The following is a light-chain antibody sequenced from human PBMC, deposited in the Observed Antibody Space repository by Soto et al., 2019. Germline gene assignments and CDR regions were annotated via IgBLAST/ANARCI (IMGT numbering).Light chain of an antibody. CDR2: TAS. CDR3: QQSYSRPRT. Sequence: DIQITQSPASVSSSVRERLTITCLTSQSISSSINSYQQKPGTAPNLLIYTASSLESGVPSRFSGSGSGTDFTPTITSLQPEDFATYFCQQSYSRPRTFGQGTKVDIK. CDR1: QSISSS. V-gene: IGKV1-39*01. J-gene: IGKJ1*01.